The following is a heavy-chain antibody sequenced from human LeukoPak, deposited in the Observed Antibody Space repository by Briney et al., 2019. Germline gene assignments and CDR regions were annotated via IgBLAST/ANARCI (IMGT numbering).Heavy chain of an antibody. CDR1: GFTFNSYA. CDR2: ISYDGSNK. CDR3: ARDYLRGVIPPLWFDP. Sequence: GGSLRLSCAASGFTFNSYAMHWVRQAPGKGLEWVAVISYDGSNKYYADSVKGRFTISRDNSKNTLYLQMNSLRAEDTAVYYCARDYLRGVIPPLWFDPWGQGTLVTVSS. V-gene: IGHV3-30*04. J-gene: IGHJ5*02. D-gene: IGHD3-10*01.